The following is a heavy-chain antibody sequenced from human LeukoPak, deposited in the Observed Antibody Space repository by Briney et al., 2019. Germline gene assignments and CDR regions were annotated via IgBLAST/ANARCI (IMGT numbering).Heavy chain of an antibody. Sequence: NPSETLCLTCTVSGGSISSSSYYWGWIRQPPGKGLEWIGSIYYSGSTYYNPSLKSRVTISVDTSKNQFPLKLSSVTAADTAVYYCARLRALAGYSSGYDAFDIWGQGTMVTVSS. CDR1: GGSISSSSYY. CDR2: IYYSGST. V-gene: IGHV4-39*01. CDR3: ARLRALAGYSSGYDAFDI. D-gene: IGHD6-19*01. J-gene: IGHJ3*02.